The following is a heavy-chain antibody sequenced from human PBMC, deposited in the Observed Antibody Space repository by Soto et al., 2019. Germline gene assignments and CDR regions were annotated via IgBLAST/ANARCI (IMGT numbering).Heavy chain of an antibody. D-gene: IGHD6-19*01. CDR3: AKDTASYLPGSGWPYYFDY. V-gene: IGHV3-30*18. CDR1: GFTFSSYG. J-gene: IGHJ4*02. Sequence: QPGVSLRLSCAASGFTFSSYGMHWVRQAPGKGLEWVAVISYDGSNKYYADSVKGRFTISRDNSKNTLYPQMNSLRAEDTAVYYCAKDTASYLPGSGWPYYFDYWGQGTLVTVAS. CDR2: ISYDGSNK.